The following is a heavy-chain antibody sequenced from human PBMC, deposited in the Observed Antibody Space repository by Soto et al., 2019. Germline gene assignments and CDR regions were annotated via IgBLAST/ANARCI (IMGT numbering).Heavy chain of an antibody. CDR2: ISGSGGST. D-gene: IGHD2-2*01. CDR1: GFTFSSYA. V-gene: IGHV3-23*01. CDR3: AKEGDCSSTSCYSYYYYYMDV. Sequence: GGSLRLSCAASGFTFSSYAMSWVRQAPGKGLEWVSAISGSGGSTYYADSVKGRFTISRDNSKNTLYLQMNSLRAEDKAVYYCAKEGDCSSTSCYSYYYYYMDVWGKGTTVTVSS. J-gene: IGHJ6*03.